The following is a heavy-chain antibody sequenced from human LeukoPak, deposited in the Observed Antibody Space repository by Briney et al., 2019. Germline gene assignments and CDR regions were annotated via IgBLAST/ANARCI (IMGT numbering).Heavy chain of an antibody. D-gene: IGHD6-13*01. Sequence: PGGSLRLSCAASGFTVSDNYMSWVRQAPGKGLEWVSVMYSRGDTYYADSVKGRFTFSRDISKNMLYLQMNGPRSEDTAKYYCARDAPQVPAAGVLASWGQGTLVTVSS. V-gene: IGHV3-53*01. CDR1: GFTVSDNY. CDR3: ARDAPQVPAAGVLAS. CDR2: MYSRGDT. J-gene: IGHJ5*02.